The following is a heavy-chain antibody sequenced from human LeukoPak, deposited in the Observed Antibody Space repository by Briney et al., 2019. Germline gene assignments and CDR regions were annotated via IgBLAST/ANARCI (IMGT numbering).Heavy chain of an antibody. Sequence: PGGSLRLSCAASGFTFSSYSMNWVRQAPGKGLEWVSSISSSSRYIYYVDSVKDRFTISRDNAKNSLYLQMNSLRAEDTAVYYCTREQDREASATVVGDYWGQGTLVTVSS. CDR2: ISSSSRYI. D-gene: IGHD4-23*01. V-gene: IGHV3-21*01. CDR1: GFTFSSYS. J-gene: IGHJ4*02. CDR3: TREQDREASATVVGDY.